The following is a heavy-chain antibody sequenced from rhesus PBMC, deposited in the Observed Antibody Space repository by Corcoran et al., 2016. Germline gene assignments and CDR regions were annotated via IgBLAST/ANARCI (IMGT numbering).Heavy chain of an antibody. CDR1: GYTFPPYY. V-gene: IGHV1-1*01. D-gene: IGHD1-1*01. CDR2: ISPYNGNK. CDR3: TREAGTAHFDY. Sequence: QVQLVQSGAEIKQPGASVKLSCKASGYTFPPYYMHWVRQAPGQGLEWIGLISPYNGNKAYAQNFQGRVTITTDTSTSTGYMELSSLRSEDTAVYYCTREAGTAHFDYWGQGVLVTVSS. J-gene: IGHJ4*01.